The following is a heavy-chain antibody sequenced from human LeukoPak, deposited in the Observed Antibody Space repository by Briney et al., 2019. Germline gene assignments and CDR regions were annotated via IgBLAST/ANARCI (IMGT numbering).Heavy chain of an antibody. CDR2: IRYDGSNK. J-gene: IGHJ3*02. CDR1: GFTFSSYG. Sequence: GGSLRLSCAASGFTFSSYGMHWVRQAPGKGLEWVAFIRYDGSNKYYADSVKGRFTISRDNSKNTLYLQMNSLRAEDTAVYYCAITPTSSTQQLAGWGDAFDIWGQGTMVTVSS. D-gene: IGHD6-13*01. CDR3: AITPTSSTQQLAGWGDAFDI. V-gene: IGHV3-30*02.